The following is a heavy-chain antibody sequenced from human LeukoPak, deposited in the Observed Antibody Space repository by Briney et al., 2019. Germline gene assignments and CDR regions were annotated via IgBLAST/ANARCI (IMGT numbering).Heavy chain of an antibody. V-gene: IGHV3-7*01. CDR3: ASLGYSYGYGPYYFDY. CDR1: GGSFSGYY. CDR2: IKQDGSEK. Sequence: ETLSLTCAVSGGSFSGYYWSWIRQPPGKGLEWVANIKQDGSEKYYVDSVKGRFTISRDNAKNSLYLQMNSLRAEDTAVYYCASLGYSYGYGPYYFDYWGQGTLVTVSS. D-gene: IGHD5-18*01. J-gene: IGHJ4*02.